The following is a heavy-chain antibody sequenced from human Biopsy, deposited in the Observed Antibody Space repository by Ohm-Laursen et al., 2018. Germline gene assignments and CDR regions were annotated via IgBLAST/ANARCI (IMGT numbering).Heavy chain of an antibody. CDR1: GQTFSDYY. CDR2: INQSGRT. CDR3: GNEVHGRDY. V-gene: IGHV4-34*08. J-gene: IGHJ4*02. D-gene: IGHD2-15*01. Sequence: SQTLSLTCDVYGQTFSDYYWSWIRQPPGKGLEWIGQINQSGRTNYNPSLKSRVNISADKSNNQFSLKLTSVTSADTAVYFCGNEVHGRDYWGLGALVTVSS.